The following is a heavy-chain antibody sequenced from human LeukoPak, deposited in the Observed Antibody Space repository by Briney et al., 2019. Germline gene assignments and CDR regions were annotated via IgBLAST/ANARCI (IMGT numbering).Heavy chain of an antibody. V-gene: IGHV3-7*04. Sequence: GGSLRLSCAGSGFTFSSYWMNWVRQAPGKGLEWVANIKQDGSEKYYVDSVKGRFTISRDNAKNSLYLQMNSLRAEDTAVYYCARAQLAWDAANWGQGTLVTVSS. CDR3: ARAQLAWDAAN. J-gene: IGHJ4*02. CDR1: GFTFSSYW. CDR2: IKQDGSEK. D-gene: IGHD6-13*01.